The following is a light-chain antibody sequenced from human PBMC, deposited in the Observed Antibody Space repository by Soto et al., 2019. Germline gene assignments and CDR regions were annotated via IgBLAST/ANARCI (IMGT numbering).Light chain of an antibody. Sequence: ERVMTQSLATLSVSPRERATLSCRASQRVSSNLAWYQQKPGQAPRLLIYGASTRATGIPARFSGSGSGTEFTLTISSLQSEDFAVYYCQQYNNWPLTFGGGTKVDIK. J-gene: IGKJ4*01. CDR1: QRVSSN. V-gene: IGKV3-15*01. CDR2: GAS. CDR3: QQYNNWPLT.